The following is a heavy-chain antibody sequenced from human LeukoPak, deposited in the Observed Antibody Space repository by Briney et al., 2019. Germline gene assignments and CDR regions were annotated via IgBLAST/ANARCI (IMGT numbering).Heavy chain of an antibody. J-gene: IGHJ4*02. Sequence: SVKVSCKASGGTFSSYAISWVRQAPGQGLEWMGRIIPIFGTANYAQKFQGRVTITTDESTSTAYMELSSLRSEDTAVYYCARDDNPSMVVTAFVYWGQGTLVTVSS. CDR3: ARDDNPSMVVTAFVY. CDR1: GGTFSSYA. D-gene: IGHD4-23*01. CDR2: IIPIFGTA. V-gene: IGHV1-69*05.